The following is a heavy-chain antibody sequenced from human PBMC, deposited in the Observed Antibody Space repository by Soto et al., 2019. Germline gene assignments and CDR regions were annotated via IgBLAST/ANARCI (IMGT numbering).Heavy chain of an antibody. CDR2: IIPIFGTA. V-gene: IGHV1-69*13. Sequence: SVKFSCKASGGTFSSYAISWVRQAPGQGLEWMGGIIPIFGTANYAQNFQGRVTITADESTSTAYMELSSLRSEDTAVYYCASSNLDPYSSGWYWNAFDIWGQGTMVTVSS. CDR1: GGTFSSYA. CDR3: ASSNLDPYSSGWYWNAFDI. J-gene: IGHJ3*02. D-gene: IGHD6-19*01.